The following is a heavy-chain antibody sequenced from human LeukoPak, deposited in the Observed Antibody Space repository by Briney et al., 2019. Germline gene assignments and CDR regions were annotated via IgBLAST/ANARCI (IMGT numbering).Heavy chain of an antibody. CDR1: GGSISSSRYY. CDR2: IRYSGST. Sequence: KTSETLSLTCSVAGGSISSSRYYWDWIRRPPGKGLEWIGNIRYSGSTYYNPSLKSRVTMSVETYKNQFSLKLSSVTATDTPVYYCARHEAAVGTGFDFWGRGTLVTVSS. V-gene: IGHV4-39*01. D-gene: IGHD6-13*01. CDR3: ARHEAAVGTGFDF. J-gene: IGHJ4*02.